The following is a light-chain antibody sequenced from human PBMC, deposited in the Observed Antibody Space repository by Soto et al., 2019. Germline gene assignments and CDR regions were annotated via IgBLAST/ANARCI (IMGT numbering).Light chain of an antibody. Sequence: PVERATLSCRASQSVSRYLAWYQQKPGQAPRLLIYDASNRATGIPARFSGTGSGTDFTLTINNLEPEDFAVYYCQVRTNWSIAFGRGTRLEI. CDR2: DAS. V-gene: IGKV3-11*01. CDR1: QSVSRY. J-gene: IGKJ5*01. CDR3: QVRTNWSIA.